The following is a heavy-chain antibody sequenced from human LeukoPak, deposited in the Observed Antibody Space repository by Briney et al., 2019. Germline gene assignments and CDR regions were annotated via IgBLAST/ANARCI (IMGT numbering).Heavy chain of an antibody. CDR1: GYTFTSYA. J-gene: IGHJ4*02. CDR2: INAGNGNT. CDR3: ATNRASVGAASQGVFDY. D-gene: IGHD1-26*01. V-gene: IGHV1-3*01. Sequence: ASVKVSCKASGYTFTSYAMHWVRQAPGQRLEWMGWINAGNGNTKYSQKFQGRVTISSDTSASTAYMELSSLRSEDTAVYYCATNRASVGAASQGVFDYWGQGTLVTVSS.